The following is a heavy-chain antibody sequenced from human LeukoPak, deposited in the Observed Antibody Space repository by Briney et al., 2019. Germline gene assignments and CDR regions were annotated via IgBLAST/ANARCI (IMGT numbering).Heavy chain of an antibody. CDR3: ARGEHSSIWYYFDY. D-gene: IGHD6-13*01. CDR2: IYTSGST. CDR1: GGPISSYY. V-gene: IGHV4-4*07. Sequence: PWETLSLTCTVSGGPISSYYWSWIRQPAGKGLEGIGRIYTSGSTNYNPSLKSRVTMSVDTSKNQFSLQLSSVTAADTAVYYCARGEHSSIWYYFDYWGQGTLVTVSS. J-gene: IGHJ4*02.